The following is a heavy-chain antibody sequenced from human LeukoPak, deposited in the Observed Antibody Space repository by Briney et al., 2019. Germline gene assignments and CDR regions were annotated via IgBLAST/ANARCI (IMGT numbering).Heavy chain of an antibody. D-gene: IGHD6-6*01. J-gene: IGHJ6*03. CDR2: INPNTGGT. Sequence: ASVKVSCKASGYTFTGNYLHWMRQAPGQGLEWMGWINPNTGGTNFAQKFKGRVSMTRDTSITTAYLDPSRLTSDDTAVYYCARVADTGAPRYYYYYMDVWGKGTTVTVSS. CDR3: ARVADTGAPRYYYYYMDV. CDR1: GYTFTGNY. V-gene: IGHV1-2*02.